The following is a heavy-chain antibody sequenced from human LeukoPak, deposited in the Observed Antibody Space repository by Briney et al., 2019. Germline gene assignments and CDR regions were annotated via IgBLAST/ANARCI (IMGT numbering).Heavy chain of an antibody. CDR2: IYHTGGT. D-gene: IGHD2-8*01. V-gene: IGHV4-59*12. CDR3: VANGYYSLDV. CDR1: GGSISSYY. Sequence: SETLSLTCTVSGGSISSYYWSWIRQPPGKGLEWIGEIYHTGGTNYNPSLKSRITISVDKSQNQFSLKVNSLTAADTAVYYCVANGYYSLDVWGKGITVTVSS. J-gene: IGHJ6*03.